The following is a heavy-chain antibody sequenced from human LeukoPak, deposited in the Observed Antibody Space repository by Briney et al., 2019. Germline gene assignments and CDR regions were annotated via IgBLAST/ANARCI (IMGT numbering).Heavy chain of an antibody. CDR3: AIRFSRGSGSAIDY. D-gene: IGHD3-10*01. J-gene: IGHJ4*02. V-gene: IGHV1-8*01. CDR1: GYTFTSYD. Sequence: ASVKVSCKASGYTFTSYDISWVRQATGQGLEWMGWTNPNSANTGYAQNFQGRVTMTRNTSISTAYMELSSLRSEDTAVYYCAIRFSRGSGSAIDYWGQGTLVTVSS. CDR2: TNPNSANT.